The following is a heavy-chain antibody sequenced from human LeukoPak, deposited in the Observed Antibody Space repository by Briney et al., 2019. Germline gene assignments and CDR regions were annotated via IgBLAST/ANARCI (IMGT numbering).Heavy chain of an antibody. D-gene: IGHD2-21*02. CDR1: GFDFSTYA. Sequence: QSGGSLRLSCAASGFDFSTYAMAWVRQAPGRGLEWVSVIAAGGGGIQYADAVQGRFTISRDNSKNTLYLQMDSLRGEDTALYYCAKCCDGDCFRNFDYWGQGSLVTVSS. J-gene: IGHJ4*02. CDR3: AKCCDGDCFRNFDY. V-gene: IGHV3-23*01. CDR2: IAAGGGGI.